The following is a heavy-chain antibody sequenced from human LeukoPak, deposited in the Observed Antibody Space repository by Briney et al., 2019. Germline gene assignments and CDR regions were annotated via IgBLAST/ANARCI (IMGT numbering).Heavy chain of an antibody. CDR1: GLTFSSQW. J-gene: IGHJ4*02. CDR3: ARDRGWRLLDY. V-gene: IGHV3-7*01. Sequence: GGSLRLSCAASGLTFSSQWMTWVRQAPGKGLEWLANIGGDGDKKFYVDSVKGRFTISRDNAENSLYLQMNNLRVEDTAVYYCARDRGWRLLDYWGQGTLVTVSS. CDR2: IGGDGDKK. D-gene: IGHD6-25*01.